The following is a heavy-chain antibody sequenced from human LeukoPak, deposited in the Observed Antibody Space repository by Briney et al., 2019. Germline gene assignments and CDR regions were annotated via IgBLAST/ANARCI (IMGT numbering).Heavy chain of an antibody. CDR3: ARELGDTAMVNYYYYMDV. V-gene: IGHV4-4*07. CDR1: GGSIGSYY. Sequence: SETLSLTCTVSGGSIGSYYWSWIRQPAGKGLEWIGRIYTSGSTNYNPSLKSRVTMSVDTSKNQFSLKLSSVTAADAAVYYCARELGDTAMVNYYYYMDVWGKGTTVTVSS. CDR2: IYTSGST. J-gene: IGHJ6*03. D-gene: IGHD5-18*01.